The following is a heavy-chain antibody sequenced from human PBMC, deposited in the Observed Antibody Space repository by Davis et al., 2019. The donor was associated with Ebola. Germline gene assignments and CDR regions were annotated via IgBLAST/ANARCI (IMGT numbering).Heavy chain of an antibody. D-gene: IGHD3-3*01. CDR2: ISAYNGNT. V-gene: IGHV1-18*04. J-gene: IGHJ4*02. CDR3: ARDQPIWSGYRTPFDY. CDR1: GYTFTGYY. Sequence: ASVKVSCKASGYTFTGYYMHWVRQAPGQGLEWMGWISAYNGNTNYAQKLQGRVTMTTDTSTSTAYMELRSLRSDDTAVYYCARDQPIWSGYRTPFDYWGQGTLVTVSS.